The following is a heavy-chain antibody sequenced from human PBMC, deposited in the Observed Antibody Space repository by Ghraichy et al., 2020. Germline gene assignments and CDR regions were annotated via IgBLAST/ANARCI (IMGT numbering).Heavy chain of an antibody. J-gene: IGHJ6*03. CDR3: ARIRPYYYYYYMDV. Sequence: ESLNISCAVYGGSFSGYYWSWIRQPPGKGLEWIGEINHSVSTNYNPSLKSRVTISVDTSKNQFSLKLSSVTAADTAVYYCARIRPYYYYYYMDVWGKGTTVTVSS. CDR2: INHSVST. CDR1: GGSFSGYY. V-gene: IGHV4-34*01.